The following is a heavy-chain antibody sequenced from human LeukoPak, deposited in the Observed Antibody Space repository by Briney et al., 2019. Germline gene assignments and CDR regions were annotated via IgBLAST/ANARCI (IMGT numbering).Heavy chain of an antibody. CDR3: ARLMAGSFAFDY. CDR2: ISNSSSYI. CDR1: GFTFSSYS. Sequence: PGGSLRLSCAASGFTFSSYSMNWVRQAPGKGLEWVSSISNSSSYIYYADSVKGRFTISRDNAKNSLYLQMNSLRAEDTAVYYCARLMAGSFAFDYWGQGTLVTVSS. V-gene: IGHV3-21*01. D-gene: IGHD6-19*01. J-gene: IGHJ4*02.